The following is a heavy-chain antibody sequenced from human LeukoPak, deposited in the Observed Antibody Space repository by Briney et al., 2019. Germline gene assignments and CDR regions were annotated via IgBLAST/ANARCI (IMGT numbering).Heavy chain of an antibody. CDR2: IRSKANSYAT. J-gene: IGHJ5*02. Sequence: GGSLRLSCAASGFTFSGSAVPWVRQASGKGLEWVGRIRSKANSYATAYAASVKGRFTISRDDSKNTAYLQMNSLKTEDTAVYYCTRYVGAYDILTGYYRWENWFDPWGQGTLVTVSS. CDR1: GFTFSGSA. V-gene: IGHV3-73*01. D-gene: IGHD3-9*01. CDR3: TRYVGAYDILTGYYRWENWFDP.